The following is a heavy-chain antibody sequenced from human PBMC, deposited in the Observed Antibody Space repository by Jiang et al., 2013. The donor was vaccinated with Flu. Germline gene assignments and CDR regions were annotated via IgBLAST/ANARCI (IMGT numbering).Heavy chain of an antibody. D-gene: IGHD4-23*01. V-gene: IGHV4-39*01. CDR1: GGSISSSSYY. J-gene: IGHJ5*02. CDR3: ATTVVTPRDYWFDP. CDR2: IYYSGST. Sequence: LLKPSETLSLTCTVSGGSISSSSYYWGWIRQPPGKGLEWIGSIYYSGSTYYNPSLKSRVTISVDTSKNQFSLKLSSVTAADTAVYYCATTVVTPRDYWFDPWGQGTLVTVSS.